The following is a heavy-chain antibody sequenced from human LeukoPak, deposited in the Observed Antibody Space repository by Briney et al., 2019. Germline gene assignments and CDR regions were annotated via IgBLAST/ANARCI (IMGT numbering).Heavy chain of an antibody. V-gene: IGHV3-21*01. D-gene: IGHD3-9*01. CDR2: ITSGGDYI. CDR1: GFTFNTFN. J-gene: IGHJ4*02. Sequence: GGSLRLPCAASGFTFNTFNMNWVRQAPGKGLEWVSSITSGGDYIYYADSVKGRFTTSRDNAKNSLSLQLNSLRVEDTAVYYCARGHYDVLAASYKWTPDYWGQGTLVTVSS. CDR3: ARGHYDVLAASYKWTPDY.